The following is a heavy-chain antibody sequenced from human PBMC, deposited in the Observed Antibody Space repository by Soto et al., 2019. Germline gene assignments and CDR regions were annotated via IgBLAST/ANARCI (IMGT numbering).Heavy chain of an antibody. D-gene: IGHD2-21*01. CDR1: GVSISSGNW. CDR2: IFHDGTA. V-gene: IGHV4-4*02. CDR3: ARRLRDTATHFYNWFDP. Sequence: SETLSLTCAVSGVSISSGNWWTWFLQTPQRGLEYIGEIFHDGTANYYPSFERRVAISVDTSKNQFSLKLISVTAADTAVYFCARRLRDTATHFYNWFDPWGPGTLVTVSS. J-gene: IGHJ5*02.